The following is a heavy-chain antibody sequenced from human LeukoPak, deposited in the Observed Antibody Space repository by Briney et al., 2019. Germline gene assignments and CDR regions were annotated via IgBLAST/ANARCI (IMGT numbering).Heavy chain of an antibody. V-gene: IGHV1-69*01. CDR2: IIPIFGTA. Sequence: ASVKVSCTASGGTFISYAISWVRQAPGQGLEWMGGIIPIFGTANYAQKFQGRVTITADESTSTAYMELSSLRSDDTAVYYCASLAAAGTDLFDYWGEGTLVTVSS. D-gene: IGHD6-13*01. CDR3: ASLAAAGTDLFDY. J-gene: IGHJ4*02. CDR1: GGTFISYA.